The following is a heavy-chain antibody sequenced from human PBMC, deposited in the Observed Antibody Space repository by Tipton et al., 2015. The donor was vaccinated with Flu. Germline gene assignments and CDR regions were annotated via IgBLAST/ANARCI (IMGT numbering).Heavy chain of an antibody. CDR1: GDSISSDFY. CDR3: ARRTFSNYVSEPKNWFDV. CDR2: ASRTGST. V-gene: IGHV4-38-2*01. Sequence: TLSLTCAVSGDSISSDFYWAWIRQFPGKGLEWIGTASRTGSTIYNPSLRSRVTMSIDRSNVQFSLRLTSVTAADTAVYFCARRTFSNYVSEPKNWFDVWGQGTLVTVSS. J-gene: IGHJ5*02. D-gene: IGHD4-11*01.